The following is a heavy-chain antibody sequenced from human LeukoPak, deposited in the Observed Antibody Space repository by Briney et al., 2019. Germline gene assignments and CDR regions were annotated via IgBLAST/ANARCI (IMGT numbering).Heavy chain of an antibody. CDR2: ISYDGSNK. CDR3: ARAPGVGAHPSPYYYGMDV. J-gene: IGHJ6*02. D-gene: IGHD1-26*01. V-gene: IGHV3-30-3*01. CDR1: GFTFSSYA. Sequence: GGSLRLSCAASGFTFSSYAMHWVRQAPGKGLEWVAVISYDGSNKYYADSVKGRFTISRDNSKNTLYLQMNSLRAEDTAVYYCARAPGVGAHPSPYYYGMDVWGQGTTVTVSS.